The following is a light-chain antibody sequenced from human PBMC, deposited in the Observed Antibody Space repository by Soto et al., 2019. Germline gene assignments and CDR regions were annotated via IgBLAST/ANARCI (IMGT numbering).Light chain of an antibody. CDR2: AAS. CDR3: QQYSTSPIT. V-gene: IGKV3-20*01. J-gene: IGKJ5*01. Sequence: ETVLTQSQGTLSLSPGERATLSCRASQSSSSYLTWYQQRPGQAPRLLIYAASRRATGIPDRFSGSGSGTDFTLTISRLEPEDFAVYYCQQYSTSPITFGQGTRLEIK. CDR1: QSSSSY.